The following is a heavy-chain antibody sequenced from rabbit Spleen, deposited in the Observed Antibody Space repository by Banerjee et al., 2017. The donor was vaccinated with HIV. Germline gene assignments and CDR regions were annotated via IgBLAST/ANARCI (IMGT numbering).Heavy chain of an antibody. CDR2: IETTSSGST. CDR3: ARDTGSSFSSYGMDL. V-gene: IGHV1S40*01. D-gene: IGHD8-1*01. CDR1: GFSFSNSYY. J-gene: IGHJ6*01. Sequence: QSLEESGGDLVKPEGSLTLTCTASGFSFSNSYYMCWVRQAPGKGLEWIACIETTSSGSTYYASWAKGRFTCSKTSSTTVTLQMTSLTVADTATYFCARDTGSSFSSYGMDLWGPGTLVTVS.